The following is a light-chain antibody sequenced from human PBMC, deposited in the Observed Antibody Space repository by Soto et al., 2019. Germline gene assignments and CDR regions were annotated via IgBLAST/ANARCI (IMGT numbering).Light chain of an antibody. CDR3: QQYNDWPPWT. J-gene: IGKJ1*01. CDR2: GAS. V-gene: IGKV3-15*01. CDR1: QSVTSN. Sequence: EIVSTQSPCTLSLSPGERATLSCVASQSVTSNYLAWYQQKPGQAPRLLIYGASNRATGIPARFSGSGSGTDFSLTITSLQSEDFAVYYCQQYNDWPPWTFGQGTKV.